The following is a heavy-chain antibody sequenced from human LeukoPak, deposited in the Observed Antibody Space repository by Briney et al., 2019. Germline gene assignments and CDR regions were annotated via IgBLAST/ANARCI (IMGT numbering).Heavy chain of an antibody. J-gene: IGHJ5*02. CDR1: GYTFTSYA. D-gene: IGHD6-25*01. V-gene: IGHV1-3*01. Sequence: ASVKVSCKASGYTFTSYAMHWVRQAPGHRLEWMGWINAGNGNTKYSQKVQSRVTITRDTSASTAYMVLSSLRSEDTAMYFCVRGPPRLNWSDPWGQGTLVTVSS. CDR2: INAGNGNT. CDR3: VRGPPRLNWSDP.